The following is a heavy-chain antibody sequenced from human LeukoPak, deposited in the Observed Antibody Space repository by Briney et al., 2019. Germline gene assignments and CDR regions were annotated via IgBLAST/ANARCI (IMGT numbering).Heavy chain of an antibody. CDR3: ARDEAVDTAMVLRGYYYYGMDV. Sequence: PGGSLRLSCAASGFTFSDYYMSWIRQAPGKGLEWVSYISSSGSTIYYAASVKGRFTTSRDNAKNSLYLQMNSLRGEDTAVYYWARDEAVDTAMVLRGYYYYGMDVWGQGTTVTVSS. V-gene: IGHV3-11*01. D-gene: IGHD5-18*01. CDR2: ISSSGSTI. J-gene: IGHJ6*02. CDR1: GFTFSDYY.